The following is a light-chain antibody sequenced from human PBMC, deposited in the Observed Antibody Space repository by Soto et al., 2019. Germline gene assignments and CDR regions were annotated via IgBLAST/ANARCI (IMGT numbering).Light chain of an antibody. CDR1: SSDVGGYNY. V-gene: IGLV2-14*01. CDR3: SSYTSSSTSVV. J-gene: IGLJ2*01. CDR2: DVS. Sequence: QSALTQPASVSGSPGQSITISCTGTSSDVGGYNYVSWYQQHPGKAPKLIIYDVSNRPSGVSNRFSDSKSGNTASLTISGLQAEDEADYYCSSYTSSSTSVVFGGGTKLTVL.